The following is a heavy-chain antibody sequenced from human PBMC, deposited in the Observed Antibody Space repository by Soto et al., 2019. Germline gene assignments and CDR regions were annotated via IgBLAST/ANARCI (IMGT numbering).Heavy chain of an antibody. D-gene: IGHD2-15*01. J-gene: IGHJ4*02. CDR3: ARDRVVVVVAALFNY. CDR2: IGSSSSYI. V-gene: IGHV3-21*01. CDR1: GFTFSSYS. Sequence: EVQLVESGGGLVKPGGSLRLSCAASGFTFSSYSMNWVRQAPGKGLEWVSSIGSSSSYIYYSDSVKGRFTISRDNAKNSLYLQMNSLRAEDTAVYYCARDRVVVVVAALFNYWGQGTLVTVSS.